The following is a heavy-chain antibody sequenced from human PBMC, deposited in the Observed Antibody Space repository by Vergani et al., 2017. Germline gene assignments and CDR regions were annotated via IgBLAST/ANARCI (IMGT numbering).Heavy chain of an antibody. CDR2: IRSKAYGGTT. Sequence: EVQLVESGGGLVQPGRSLRLSCTASGFTFGDYAMSWVRQAPGKGLEWVGFIRSKAYGGTTEYAASVKGRFTISRDDSKSIAYLQMNSLKTEDTAVYYCTXELWFGEHPWYFDLWGRGTLVTVSS. J-gene: IGHJ2*01. V-gene: IGHV3-49*04. D-gene: IGHD3-10*01. CDR1: GFTFGDYA. CDR3: TXELWFGEHPWYFDL.